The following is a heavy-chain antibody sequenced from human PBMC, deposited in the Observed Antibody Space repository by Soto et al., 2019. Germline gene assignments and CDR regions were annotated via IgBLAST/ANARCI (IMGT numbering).Heavy chain of an antibody. D-gene: IGHD3-22*01. CDR1: GGSFSGYY. J-gene: IGHJ5*02. Sequence: SETLSLTCAVYGGSFSGYYWSWIRQPPGKGLEWIGEINHSGSTNYNPSLKSRVTISVDTSNNQFSLKLSSVTAADTAVYYCARALYYYDSSGYSYKWFDPWGQGTLVTVS. CDR2: INHSGST. CDR3: ARALYYYDSSGYSYKWFDP. V-gene: IGHV4-34*01.